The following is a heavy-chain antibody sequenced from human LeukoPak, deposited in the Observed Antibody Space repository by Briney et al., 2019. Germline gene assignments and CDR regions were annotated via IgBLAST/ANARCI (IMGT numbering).Heavy chain of an antibody. CDR2: ISSSSSTI. V-gene: IGHV3-48*01. CDR1: GFTFSIYA. D-gene: IGHD3-10*01. CDR3: ASGEDYFDY. Sequence: GGSLRLSCAASGFTFSIYAMNWVRQAPGKGLEWVSYISSSSSTIYYADSVKGRFTISRDNAKNSLYLQMNSLRAEDTAVYYCASGEDYFDYWGQGTLVTVSS. J-gene: IGHJ4*02.